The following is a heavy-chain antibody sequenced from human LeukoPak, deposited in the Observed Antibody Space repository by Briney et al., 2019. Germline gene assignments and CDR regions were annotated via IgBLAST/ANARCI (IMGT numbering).Heavy chain of an antibody. J-gene: IGHJ6*03. CDR1: GFTFTTYW. CDR3: ARVPSSYYDILTGYTPEDMDV. CDR2: IKQDGGEK. Sequence: GESLRLSCAASGFTFTTYWMSWVRQAPGKGLEWVANIKQDGGEKYYVDSVKGRFTISRDNAKNSLYLQMNSLRAEDTAVYYCARVPSSYYDILTGYTPEDMDVWGKGTTVTVSS. D-gene: IGHD3-9*01. V-gene: IGHV3-7*01.